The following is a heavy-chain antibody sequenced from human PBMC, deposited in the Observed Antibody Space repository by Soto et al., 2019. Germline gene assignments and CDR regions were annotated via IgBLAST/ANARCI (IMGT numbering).Heavy chain of an antibody. Sequence: QVQLQQWGAGLLKPSETLSLTCAVYGGSFSGYYWSWIRQPPTKGLEWIGEINHSGSTNYNPSLNSRVTISADTSKNQFSLKLSSVTAADTAVYYCARAPYYDILTGYHYYYYYGMDVWGQGTTVTVSS. V-gene: IGHV4-34*02. CDR1: GGSFSGYY. J-gene: IGHJ6*02. CDR3: ARAPYYDILTGYHYYYYYGMDV. D-gene: IGHD3-9*01. CDR2: INHSGST.